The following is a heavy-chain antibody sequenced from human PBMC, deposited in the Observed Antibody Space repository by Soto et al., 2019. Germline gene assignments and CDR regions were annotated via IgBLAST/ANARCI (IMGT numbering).Heavy chain of an antibody. V-gene: IGHV3-66*04. J-gene: IGHJ4*02. CDR3: AKQESDWNDHFDY. D-gene: IGHD1-1*01. CDR1: GFTVSTNY. Sequence: GGSLRLSCAASGFTVSTNYINWVRQAPGKVLEWVTVIHTGGSTFYADSVKGRFTISRDNSKNTVNLQMNNLRVEDTAVYYCAKQESDWNDHFDYWGQGTLVTVSS. CDR2: IHTGGST.